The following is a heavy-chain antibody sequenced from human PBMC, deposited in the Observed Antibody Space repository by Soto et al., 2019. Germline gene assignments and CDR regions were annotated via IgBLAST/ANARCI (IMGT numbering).Heavy chain of an antibody. J-gene: IGHJ5*02. CDR2: ISGSGGST. CDR3: AKWEGPVVITRGNWFDP. CDR1: GFTFSSYA. Sequence: EVQLLASGGGLVQPGGSLRLSCAASGFTFSSYAMSWVRQAPGKGLEWVSAISGSGGSTYYADSVKGRFTISRDNSKNTLYLQMNSLRAEDTAVYYCAKWEGPVVITRGNWFDPWGQGTLVTVSS. D-gene: IGHD3-22*01. V-gene: IGHV3-23*01.